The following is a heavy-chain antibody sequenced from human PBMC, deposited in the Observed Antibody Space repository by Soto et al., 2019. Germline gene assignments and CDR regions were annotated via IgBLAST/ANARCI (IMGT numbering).Heavy chain of an antibody. CDR3: ARQIYDSDTGPNFQYYFDS. D-gene: IGHD3-22*01. J-gene: IGHJ4*02. V-gene: IGHV5-10-1*01. CDR1: GYSFAGYW. CDR2: IDPSDSQT. Sequence: GESLKISCKGSGYSFAGYWINWVRQKPGKGVEWMGRIDPSDSQTYYSPSFRGHVTISVTKSITTVFLQWSSLRASDTAMYYCARQIYDSDTGPNFQYYFDSWGQGTPVTVSS.